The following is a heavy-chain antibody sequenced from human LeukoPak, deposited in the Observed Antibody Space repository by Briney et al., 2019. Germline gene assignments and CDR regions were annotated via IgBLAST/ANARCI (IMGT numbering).Heavy chain of an antibody. Sequence: SETLSLTCTVSGGSISSYYWSWIRQPPGKGLEWIGYIYYSGSTNYNPSLKSRVTISVDTSKNQFSLKLSSVTAADTAVYYCARDGRAYYYDSSGDVYFDYWGQGTLVTVSS. CDR2: IYYSGST. D-gene: IGHD3-22*01. J-gene: IGHJ4*02. CDR1: GGSISSYY. V-gene: IGHV4-59*12. CDR3: ARDGRAYYYDSSGDVYFDY.